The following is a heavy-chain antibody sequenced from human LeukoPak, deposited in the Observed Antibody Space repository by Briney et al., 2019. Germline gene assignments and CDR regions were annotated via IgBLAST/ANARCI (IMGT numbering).Heavy chain of an antibody. CDR1: LFTFSNYA. CDR2: ISGSGVST. J-gene: IGHJ4*02. D-gene: IGHD3-16*02. V-gene: IGHV3-23*01. Sequence: GGSLRLSCAASLFTFSNYAMSWVRQAPGKGREWVSVISGSGVSTDYADTVKGRFTLSRDNSKNTLYLQMNTLGAEDTAIYYCAKGTSFVITFGGLIADYWGQGTLVTVSS. CDR3: AKGTSFVITFGGLIADY.